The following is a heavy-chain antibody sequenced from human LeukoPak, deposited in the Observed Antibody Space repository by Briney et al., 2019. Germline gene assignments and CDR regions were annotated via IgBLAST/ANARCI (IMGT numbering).Heavy chain of an antibody. V-gene: IGHV1-2*02. CDR2: MNPNSGNT. J-gene: IGHJ5*02. CDR1: GYTFTSYD. CDR3: ARESWGQQAGFDP. D-gene: IGHD3-16*01. Sequence: GVSVKVSCKASGYTFTSYDINWVRQATGQGLEWMGWMNPNSGNTNYAQKFQGRVTMTRDTSISTAYMELSRLRSDDTAVYYCARESWGQQAGFDPWGQGTLVTVSS.